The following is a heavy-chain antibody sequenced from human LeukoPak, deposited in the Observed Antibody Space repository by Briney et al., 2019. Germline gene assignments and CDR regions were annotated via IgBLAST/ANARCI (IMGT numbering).Heavy chain of an antibody. Sequence: ASVKVSCKASGYTFTSYYMHWVRQAPGQGLEWMGWISAYNGNTNYAQKLQGRVTMTTDTSTSTAYMELRSLRSDDTAVYYCAREVWFGELSERTLDYWGQGTLVTVSS. CDR1: GYTFTSYY. D-gene: IGHD3-10*01. CDR2: ISAYNGNT. CDR3: AREVWFGELSERTLDY. J-gene: IGHJ4*02. V-gene: IGHV1-18*04.